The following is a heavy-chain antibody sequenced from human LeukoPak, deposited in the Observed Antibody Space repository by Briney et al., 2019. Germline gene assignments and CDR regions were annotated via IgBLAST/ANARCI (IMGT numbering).Heavy chain of an antibody. CDR3: ARDRQSDGYNSGAEGAVDY. V-gene: IGHV4-30-2*01. CDR1: GGSISSGGYY. CDR2: IYHSGST. D-gene: IGHD5-24*01. J-gene: IGHJ4*02. Sequence: SQTLSLTCTVSGGSISSGGYYWSWIRQPPGKGLEWIGYIYHSGSTYYNPSLKSRVTISVDRSKNQFSLKLSSVTAADTAVYYCARDRQSDGYNSGAEGAVDYWGQEALVTVSS.